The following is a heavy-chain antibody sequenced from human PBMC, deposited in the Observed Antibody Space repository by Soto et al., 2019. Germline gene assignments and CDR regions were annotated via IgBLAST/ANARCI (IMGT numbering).Heavy chain of an antibody. CDR3: AIESGVYYYMGV. V-gene: IGHV3-48*01. CDR2: ISSSSSTI. J-gene: IGHJ6*03. CDR1: GFTFSSYS. Sequence: EVQLVESGGGLVQPGGSLRLSCAASGFTFSSYSMNWVRQAPGKGLEWVSYISSSSSTIYYADSVKGRFTITGDNAKHPLYLRMNSVRAEDTAVYYCAIESGVYYYMGVWGKGTTVTVSS.